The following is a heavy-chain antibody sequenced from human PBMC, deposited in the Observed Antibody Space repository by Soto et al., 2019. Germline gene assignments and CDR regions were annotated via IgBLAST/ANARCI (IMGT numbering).Heavy chain of an antibody. CDR3: VRDRRIYYADPHDEFVASDYEV. CDR1: GGIFGSHG. D-gene: IGHD3-22*01. J-gene: IGHJ3*01. CDR2: FIPIFRTL. V-gene: IGHV1-69*01. Sequence: QVQLIQSEAEVKKPGSSVRVSCTASGGIFGSHGFSWVRQAPGQRLEWVGGFIPIFRTLTYTEKFQARVRIAADESTNTVYLDLRSLPSEDTAVYSCVRDRRIYYADPHDEFVASDYEVWGQGTMVSVSS.